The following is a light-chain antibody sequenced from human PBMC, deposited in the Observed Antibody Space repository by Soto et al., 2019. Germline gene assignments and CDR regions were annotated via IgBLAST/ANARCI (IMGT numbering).Light chain of an antibody. CDR3: QSYDISLSGSVV. J-gene: IGLJ2*01. Sequence: QSVLTQPPSVSGAPGQRVTISCTGSSSNIGAGYDVHWYQQLPGTAPKLLIYGNSNRPSRVPDRFSGSKSGTSASLAITGLQAEDEADDYCQSYDISLSGSVVFGGGTKLTAL. V-gene: IGLV1-40*01. CDR1: SSNIGAGYD. CDR2: GNS.